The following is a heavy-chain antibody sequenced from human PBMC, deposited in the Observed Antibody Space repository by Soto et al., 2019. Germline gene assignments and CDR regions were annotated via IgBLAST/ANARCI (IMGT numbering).Heavy chain of an antibody. D-gene: IGHD6-19*01. V-gene: IGHV5-51*01. J-gene: IGHJ6*02. CDR3: ARPREAGKNYYGVDV. CDR2: IYPGDSDT. Sequence: LGESLKISCKGSGYSFTSYWIGWVRQMPGKGLEWMGIIYPGDSDTRYSPSFQGQVTISADKSISTAYVQWSSLKASDTAMYYCARPREAGKNYYGVDVWGQATTVTVS. CDR1: GYSFTSYW.